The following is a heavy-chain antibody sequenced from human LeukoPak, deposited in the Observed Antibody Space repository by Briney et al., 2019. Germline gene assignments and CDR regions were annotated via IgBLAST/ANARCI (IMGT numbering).Heavy chain of an antibody. CDR2: IKQDGSEK. D-gene: IGHD3-22*01. CDR3: ARARYDSNGYFGY. Sequence: PGGSLRLSCAASGFTFSSYWMSWVRQAPGKGLEWVANIKQDGSEKYYVDSVKGRFTISRDNAKNSLYLQMNSLRAEDTAVYYCARARYDSNGYFGYWGQGTLVTVSS. V-gene: IGHV3-7*01. J-gene: IGHJ4*02. CDR1: GFTFSSYW.